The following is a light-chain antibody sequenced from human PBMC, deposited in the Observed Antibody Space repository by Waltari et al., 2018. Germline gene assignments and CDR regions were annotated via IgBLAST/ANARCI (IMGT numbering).Light chain of an antibody. CDR2: EVS. Sequence: QSALTQPPSASGSPGQSVTISCTGTSSDVGSYTSVSWFQQPPGQAPKLVIYEVSKPPSGVPDRFSGSKSGNTASQTVSGLQAEDEADYYCSSKGGSNNLVFGGGTKLTVL. CDR1: SSDVGSYTS. J-gene: IGLJ3*02. CDR3: SSKGGSNNLV. V-gene: IGLV2-8*01.